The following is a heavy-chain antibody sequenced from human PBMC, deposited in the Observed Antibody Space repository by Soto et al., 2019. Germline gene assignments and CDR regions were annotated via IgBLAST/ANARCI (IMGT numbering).Heavy chain of an antibody. J-gene: IGHJ4*02. CDR1: GDSITSDTYY. CDR2: IHYSGTT. D-gene: IGHD1-26*01. V-gene: IGHV4-31*03. CDR3: ARRGDSGGYYFSSIDS. Sequence: PSETLSLTCTVSGDSITSDTYYWTWIRQHSGKGLEWIGYIHYSGTTYYNPSLKRRVTISIATSKNQFSLKLNSVTAADTAVYYCARRGDSGGYYFSSIDSWGPGSLVTVSS.